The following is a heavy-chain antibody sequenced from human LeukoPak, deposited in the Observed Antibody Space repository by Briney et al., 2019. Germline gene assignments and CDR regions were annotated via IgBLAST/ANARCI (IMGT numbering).Heavy chain of an antibody. V-gene: IGHV7-4-1*02. D-gene: IGHD3-22*01. CDR3: AREETMKVVVTSIVDY. J-gene: IGHJ4*02. CDR2: INTNTGNP. Sequence: ASVKVSCKASGYTFTNYAMNWVRQAPGQGLEWMGWINTNTGNPTYAQGFTGRFVFSLDTSVSTAYLQINSLKAEDTAVYYCAREETMKVVVTSIVDYWGQGTLVTVSS. CDR1: GYTFTNYA.